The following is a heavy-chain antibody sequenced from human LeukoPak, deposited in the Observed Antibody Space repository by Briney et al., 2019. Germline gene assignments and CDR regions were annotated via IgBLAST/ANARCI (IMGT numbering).Heavy chain of an antibody. D-gene: IGHD2/OR15-2a*01. CDR2: INHSGST. Sequence: PSETLSLTCAVYGGSFSGYYWSWIRQPPGKGLEWIGEINHSGSTNYNPSLKSRVTMSVDTPKNQFSLKLTSVTAADTAVYYCARIYGTTHVDYWGQGTLVTVSS. J-gene: IGHJ4*02. CDR3: ARIYGTTHVDY. CDR1: GGSFSGYY. V-gene: IGHV4-34*01.